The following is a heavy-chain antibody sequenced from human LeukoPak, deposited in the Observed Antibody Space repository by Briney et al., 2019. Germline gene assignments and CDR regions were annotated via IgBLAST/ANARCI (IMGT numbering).Heavy chain of an antibody. CDR1: GFTFSSYS. Sequence: GGSLRLSCAASGFTFSSYSMNWVRQAPGKGLEWVSSISSSSSYIYYADSVKGRFTISRDNVKNSLYLQMNSLRAEDTAVYYCARDPPGIAAAGTYDSSGRLSADGYWGQGTLVTVSS. CDR3: ARDPPGIAAAGTYDSSGRLSADGY. V-gene: IGHV3-21*01. CDR2: ISSSSSYI. J-gene: IGHJ4*02. D-gene: IGHD6-13*01.